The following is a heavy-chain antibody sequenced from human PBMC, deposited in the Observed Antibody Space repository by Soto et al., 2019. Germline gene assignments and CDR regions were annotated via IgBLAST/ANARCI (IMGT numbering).Heavy chain of an antibody. V-gene: IGHV3-21*06. CDR3: ARESEDLTSNFDY. Sequence: GGSLRLSCAASGFTFTRYSMNWVRQAPGKGLEWVSSISSTTNYIYYGDSMKGRFTISRDNAKNSLYLDMNSLRAEDTAVYYCARESEDLTSNFDYWGQGTLVTGS. J-gene: IGHJ4*02. CDR1: GFTFTRYS. CDR2: ISSTTNYI.